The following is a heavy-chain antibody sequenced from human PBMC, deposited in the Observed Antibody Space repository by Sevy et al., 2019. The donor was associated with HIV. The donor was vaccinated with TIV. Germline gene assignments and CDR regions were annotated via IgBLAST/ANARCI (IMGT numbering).Heavy chain of an antibody. V-gene: IGHV3-48*03. CDR2: ISNSGSTI. CDR3: ARDLPPSATTVAHFDY. D-gene: IGHD4-17*01. CDR1: GFTFSSYE. J-gene: IGHJ4*02. Sequence: GGSLRLSCAASGFTFSSYETNWVRQAPGKGLEWVSYISNSGSTIYYSDSVKGRFTISRDNAKNSLYLQMNSLRVEDTAVYYCARDLPPSATTVAHFDYWGRGTLVTVSS.